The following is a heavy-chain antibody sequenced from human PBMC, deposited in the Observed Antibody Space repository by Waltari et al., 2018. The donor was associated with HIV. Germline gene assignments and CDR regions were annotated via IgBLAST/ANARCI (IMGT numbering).Heavy chain of an antibody. CDR1: GLTFSSYS. J-gene: IGHJ6*02. CDR3: ARDTMTTVRQNYYYGMDV. D-gene: IGHD4-4*01. Sequence: GLTFSSYSMNWVRQAPGKGLEWVSYISSSSSTIYYADSVKGRFTISRDNAKNSLYLQMNSLRDEDTAVYYCARDTMTTVRQNYYYGMDVWGQGTTVTVSS. CDR2: ISSSSSTI. V-gene: IGHV3-48*02.